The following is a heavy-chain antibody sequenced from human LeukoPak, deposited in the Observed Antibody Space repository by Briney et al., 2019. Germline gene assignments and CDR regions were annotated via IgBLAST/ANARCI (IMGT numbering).Heavy chain of an antibody. D-gene: IGHD1-26*01. Sequence: SETLSLTCTVSGGSISSGGYYWSWIRQHPGKGLEWIGYIYYSGSTYYNPSPKSRVTISVDTSKNQFSLKLSSVTAADTAVYYCARPSGSGSTDFDYWGQGTLVTVSS. CDR1: GGSISSGGYY. J-gene: IGHJ4*02. CDR3: ARPSGSGSTDFDY. V-gene: IGHV4-31*03. CDR2: IYYSGST.